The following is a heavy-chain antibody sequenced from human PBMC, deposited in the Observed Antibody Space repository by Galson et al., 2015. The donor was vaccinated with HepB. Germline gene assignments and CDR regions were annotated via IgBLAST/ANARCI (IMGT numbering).Heavy chain of an antibody. CDR3: AKVGYDSSGYYSNAFDI. J-gene: IGHJ3*02. V-gene: IGHV3-23*01. CDR2: ISGSGGST. Sequence: SLRLSCAASGFTFSSYAMSWVRQAPGKGLEWVSAISGSGGSTYYADSVKGRFTISRDNSKNTLYLQMNSLRAEDTAVYYCAKVGYDSSGYYSNAFDIWGQGTMVTVSS. CDR1: GFTFSSYA. D-gene: IGHD3-22*01.